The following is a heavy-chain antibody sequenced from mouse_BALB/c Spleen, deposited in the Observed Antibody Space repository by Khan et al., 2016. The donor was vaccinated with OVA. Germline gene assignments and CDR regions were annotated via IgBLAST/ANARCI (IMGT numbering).Heavy chain of an antibody. Sequence: EVQLLETGPGLVKPSQSLSLTCTVTGYSITRDYAWNWIRQFPGNELEWMGYISNSGSASNNPSLKSRISITRDTSKNQFFLQLDSVTPEDTATYYCASELGRYYAMDYWGQGTSVTVSS. CDR2: ISNSGSA. CDR3: ASELGRYYAMDY. J-gene: IGHJ4*01. V-gene: IGHV3-2*02. CDR1: GYSITRDYA. D-gene: IGHD4-1*01.